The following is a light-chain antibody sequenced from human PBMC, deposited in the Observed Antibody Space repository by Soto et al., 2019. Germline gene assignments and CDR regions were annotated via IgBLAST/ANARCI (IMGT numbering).Light chain of an antibody. J-gene: IGKJ1*01. CDR1: QSISTW. V-gene: IGKV1-5*03. CDR3: QQYNSYPRT. CDR2: RAS. Sequence: DILMTQSPSTLSASVGERVTLTCRASQSISTWLAWFQQKPGKAPKLLIYRASDLESGIPSRFSGSGSGTEFTLTISSLQPDDFATYYCQQYNSYPRTFGQGTKVEIK.